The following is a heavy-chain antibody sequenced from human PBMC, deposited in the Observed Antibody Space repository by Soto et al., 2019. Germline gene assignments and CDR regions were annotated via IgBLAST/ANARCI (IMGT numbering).Heavy chain of an antibody. CDR2: IYWNDDK. V-gene: IGHV2-5*01. D-gene: IGHD3-3*01. J-gene: IGHJ6*02. Sequence: SGPTLVNPTQTLTLTCTFSGFSLSTSGVGVGWIRQPPGKALEWLALIYWNDDKRYSPSLKSRLTITKDTSKNQVVLTMTNMEPVDTATYYCAHTVLEYYDCWSGYYFVGGVDVWGQGTTVAVSS. CDR1: GFSLSTSGVG. CDR3: AHTVLEYYDCWSGYYFVGGVDV.